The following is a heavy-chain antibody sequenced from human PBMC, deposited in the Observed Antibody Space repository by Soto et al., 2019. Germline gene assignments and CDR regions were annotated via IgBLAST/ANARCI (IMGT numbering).Heavy chain of an antibody. CDR1: GFIINRDA. J-gene: IGHJ4*02. CDR3: AKDKPGTTSLYY. V-gene: IGHV3-23*01. CDR2: INDRGDTT. Sequence: EVQLLESGGGLVQPGGSLRLSCAASGFIINRDALSWVRQAPGKGMEWVAAINDRGDTTHYADSVKGRFTISRDTSKNTLYLRMNTLRAEDTAVYYCAKDKPGTTSLYYWGRGTLVTVAA. D-gene: IGHD1-1*01.